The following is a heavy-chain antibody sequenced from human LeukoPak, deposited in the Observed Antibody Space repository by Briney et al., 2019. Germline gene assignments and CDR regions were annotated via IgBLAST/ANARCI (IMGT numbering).Heavy chain of an antibody. CDR2: IYHSGST. V-gene: IGHV4-30-2*01. J-gene: IGHJ4*02. D-gene: IGHD5-18*01. CDR1: GGSISSGGYS. Sequence: SQTLSLTCAVSGGSISSGGYSWSWIRQPPGTGLEWIGYIYHSGSTYYNPSLKSRVTISVDGSKNQFSLKLSSVTAADTAVYYCARYTAMVTDYFDYWGQGTLVTVSS. CDR3: ARYTAMVTDYFDY.